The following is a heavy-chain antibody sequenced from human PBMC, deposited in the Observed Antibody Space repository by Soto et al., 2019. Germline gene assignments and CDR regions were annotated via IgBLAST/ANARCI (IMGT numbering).Heavy chain of an antibody. V-gene: IGHV1-18*01. CDR3: ARESPPVDY. Sequence: QVQLVQSGAEVKKPGASVKVSCKASGYTFTSYVISWVRQAPGQGLEWMGWISAYNGNTNYAQKPQGRVTMTPGSSTSSVAMELRSLRSDDTAVYCFARESPPVDYCGQGTLVTVSS. CDR1: GYTFTSYV. CDR2: ISAYNGNT. J-gene: IGHJ4*02.